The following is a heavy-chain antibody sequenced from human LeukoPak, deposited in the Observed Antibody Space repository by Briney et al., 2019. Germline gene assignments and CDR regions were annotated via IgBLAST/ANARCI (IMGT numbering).Heavy chain of an antibody. J-gene: IGHJ4*02. D-gene: IGHD3-22*01. CDR3: ARIGYDSRVTDDY. CDR2: IYYSGST. Sequence: SETLSLTCTVSGGSLSSGGYYWSWIRQHPGKGLEWIGYIYYSGSTYYNPSLKSRVAISVDTSKNQFSLKLSSVTAADTAVYYCARIGYDSRVTDDYWGQGTLVTVSS. V-gene: IGHV4-31*03. CDR1: GGSLSSGGYY.